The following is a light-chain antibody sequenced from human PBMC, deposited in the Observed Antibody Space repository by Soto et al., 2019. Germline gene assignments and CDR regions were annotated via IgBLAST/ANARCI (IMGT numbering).Light chain of an antibody. Sequence: TRMTRCPFPLFAAVGGRRPIPSPASQSIRSWLAWYQQKPGKAPKLLIYDASSLESGVPSRFSGSGSGTEFTLTISRLQADDFATYYCQQYNSYSWTFGQGTKVDIK. CDR3: QQYNSYSWT. CDR1: QSIRSW. CDR2: DAS. J-gene: IGKJ1*01. V-gene: IGKV1-5*01.